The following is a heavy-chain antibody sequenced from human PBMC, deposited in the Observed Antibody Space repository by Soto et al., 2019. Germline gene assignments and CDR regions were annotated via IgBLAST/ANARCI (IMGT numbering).Heavy chain of an antibody. CDR2: ISYSAKT. D-gene: IGHD3-22*01. V-gene: IGHV4-38-2*01. J-gene: IGHJ4*02. Sequence: PSETLSLTCGVSGYSITSGFYWGWVRQAPGKGLEWIGSISYSAKTFYNPSLASRLSIAVDTSMNQFSLRLTSVTASDTAVYYCTRGAGAPWVRFDSWGQGTLVTVSS. CDR1: GYSITSGFY. CDR3: TRGAGAPWVRFDS.